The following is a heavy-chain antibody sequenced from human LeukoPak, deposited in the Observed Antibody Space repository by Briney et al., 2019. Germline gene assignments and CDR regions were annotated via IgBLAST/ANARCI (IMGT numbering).Heavy chain of an antibody. CDR2: INSDGSST. CDR3: AKSSGYDFRHDY. V-gene: IGHV3-74*01. Sequence: GGSLRLSCGASGFTFSSYGMHWVRQAPGKGLVWVSRINSDGSSTSYADSVKGRFTISRDNAKNTLYLQMNSLRAEDTAVYYCAKSSGYDFRHDYWGQGTLVTVSS. CDR1: GFTFSSYG. D-gene: IGHD5-12*01. J-gene: IGHJ4*02.